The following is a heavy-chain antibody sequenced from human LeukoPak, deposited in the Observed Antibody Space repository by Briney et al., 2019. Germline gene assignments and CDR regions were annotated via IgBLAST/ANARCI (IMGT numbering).Heavy chain of an antibody. CDR1: GFTFSSYA. D-gene: IGHD6-19*01. J-gene: IGHJ5*02. CDR2: ISGSGGST. CDR3: ARQYSSGWYEGLDWFDP. Sequence: GGSLRLSCAASGFTFSSYAMSWVRQAPGKGLEWVSAISGSGGSTYYADSVKGRFTISRDNSKNTLYLQMNSLRAEDTAVYYCARQYSSGWYEGLDWFDPWGQGTLVTVSS. V-gene: IGHV3-23*01.